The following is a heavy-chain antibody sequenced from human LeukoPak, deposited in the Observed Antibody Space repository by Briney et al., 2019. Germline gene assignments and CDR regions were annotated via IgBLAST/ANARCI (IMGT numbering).Heavy chain of an antibody. CDR3: AKDSSSDWLLDGAYYMDV. D-gene: IGHD3/OR15-3a*01. V-gene: IGHV3-11*04. Sequence: GGSLRLSCAASGFTFSDYYMSWIRQAPGKGLEWVSYISPTGSSIKYAQSVRGGFTISRDNARNSLYLQMNSLRAEDTAVYFCAKDSSSDWLLDGAYYMDVWGKGTTVTVSS. CDR2: ISPTGSSI. CDR1: GFTFSDYY. J-gene: IGHJ6*03.